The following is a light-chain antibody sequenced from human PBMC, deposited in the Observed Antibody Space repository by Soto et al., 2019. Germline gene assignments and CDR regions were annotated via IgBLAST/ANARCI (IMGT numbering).Light chain of an antibody. J-gene: IGLJ2*01. V-gene: IGLV2-8*01. Sequence: QSALTQPPSASGSPGQSVSISCTGTISDIGGYNHVSWYQHHPGRAPKLIIYGVTKRPSGVPDRFSGSNSGNTAPLTVSGLQADDEADYYCSSYAGSNTLIFGGGTKLTVL. CDR3: SSYAGSNTLI. CDR1: ISDIGGYNH. CDR2: GVT.